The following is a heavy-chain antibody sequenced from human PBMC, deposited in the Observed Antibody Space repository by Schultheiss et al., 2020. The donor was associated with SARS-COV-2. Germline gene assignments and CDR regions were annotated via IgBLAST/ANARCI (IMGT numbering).Heavy chain of an antibody. D-gene: IGHD2-21*01. CDR3: AKDTISGDDYYGMDV. Sequence: GGSLRLSCAASGFTFSSYAMHWVRQAPGKGLEWVAVISYDGSNKYYADSVKGRFTISRDNSKNTLYLQMNSLRAEDTAVYYCAKDTISGDDYYGMDVWGQGTTVTVSS. V-gene: IGHV3-30-3*01. CDR1: GFTFSSYA. CDR2: ISYDGSNK. J-gene: IGHJ6*02.